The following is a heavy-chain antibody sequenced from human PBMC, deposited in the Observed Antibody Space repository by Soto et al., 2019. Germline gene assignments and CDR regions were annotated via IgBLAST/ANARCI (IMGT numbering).Heavy chain of an antibody. Sequence: QVQLVQSGAEVKKPGSSVKVSCSASGDTFNSYGISWVRQAPGQGLEWLGGIIPVFAITKYAQKFQGRITFTSDDSSSTPYMDLSSLSSEDTAVYYCARAKFHFESDGSSITTHFDPWGQGTPVTVSS. D-gene: IGHD1-1*01. J-gene: IGHJ5*02. V-gene: IGHV1-69*01. CDR1: GDTFNSYG. CDR2: IIPVFAIT. CDR3: ARAKFHFESDGSSITTHFDP.